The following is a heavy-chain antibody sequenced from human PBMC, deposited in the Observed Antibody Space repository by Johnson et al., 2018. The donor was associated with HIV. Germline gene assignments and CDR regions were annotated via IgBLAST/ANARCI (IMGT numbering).Heavy chain of an antibody. CDR1: GFSFRSYW. V-gene: IGHV3-7*01. CDR3: AKEAPGRWELLIWAAFDM. J-gene: IGHJ3*02. CDR2: IKQDGSET. D-gene: IGHD4-23*01. Sequence: VQLVESGGGLVRPGGSLRLSCAASGFSFRSYWMSWVHQAPGKGLEWVANIKQDGSETFYADSVKGRFIISRDNARNSVFLQMNSLRVDDTAVYYCAKEAPGRWELLIWAAFDMWGQGTMVTVSS.